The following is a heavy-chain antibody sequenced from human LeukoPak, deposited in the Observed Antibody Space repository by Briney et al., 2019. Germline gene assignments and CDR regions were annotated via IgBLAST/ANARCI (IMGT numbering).Heavy chain of an antibody. J-gene: IGHJ5*02. CDR3: AHQTIVLKVYAVEDNWFDP. CDR2: IIPILGIA. V-gene: IGHV1-69*04. Sequence: SVKVSCKASGGTFSSYAISWVRQAPGQGLEWMGRIIPILGIANYAQKFQGRVTITADKSTSTAYMELSSLRSEDTAVYYCAHQTIVLKVYAVEDNWFDPWGQGTLVTVSS. D-gene: IGHD2-8*01. CDR1: GGTFSSYA.